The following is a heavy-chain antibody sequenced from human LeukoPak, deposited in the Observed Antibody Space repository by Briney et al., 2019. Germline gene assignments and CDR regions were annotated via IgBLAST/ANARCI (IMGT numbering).Heavy chain of an antibody. D-gene: IGHD3-10*01. J-gene: IGHJ3*02. Sequence: ASVKVSCKASGYTFTSYGISWVRQAPGQGLEWMGWISAYNGNTNYAQKLQGRVTMTTDTSTSTAYMELRSLRSDDTAVYYCASAAGNYYGNAFDIWGQGTMVTVSS. V-gene: IGHV1-18*01. CDR2: ISAYNGNT. CDR1: GYTFTSYG. CDR3: ASAAGNYYGNAFDI.